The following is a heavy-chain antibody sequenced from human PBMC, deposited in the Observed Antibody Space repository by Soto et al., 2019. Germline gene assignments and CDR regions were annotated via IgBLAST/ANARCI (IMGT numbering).Heavy chain of an antibody. J-gene: IGHJ4*02. V-gene: IGHV3-15*01. Sequence: GGSLRLSCAASGFTFANAWMSWLRQAPGKWLEWVGRVRSKADGGTTDYAAPVKGRFTISRDDSENTLYLQMNSLKIDDTAVYYCRRDWDYPVLWGQGXLVTVHS. CDR1: GFTFANAW. CDR2: VRSKADGGTT. D-gene: IGHD1-7*01. CDR3: RRDWDYPVL.